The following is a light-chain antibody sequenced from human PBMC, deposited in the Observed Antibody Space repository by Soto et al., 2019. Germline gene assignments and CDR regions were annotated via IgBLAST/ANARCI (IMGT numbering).Light chain of an antibody. V-gene: IGKV3-15*01. J-gene: IGKJ1*01. CDR1: QSVSSN. Sequence: EIVMTQSPATLSVSPGERATLSCRASQSVSSNLAWYQQKPGQAPRLLIYGASTRATGIPAMFSGSGSGTEFTLTISSLKSEDFAVYYCQQYNKWPLTFGKGTKVEIK. CDR3: QQYNKWPLT. CDR2: GAS.